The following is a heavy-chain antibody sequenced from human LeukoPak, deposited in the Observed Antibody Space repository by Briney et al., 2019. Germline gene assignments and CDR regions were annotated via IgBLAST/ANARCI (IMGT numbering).Heavy chain of an antibody. CDR2: IYYSGTT. CDR1: GGSISSYY. D-gene: IGHD6-13*01. J-gene: IGHJ4*02. Sequence: SETLSLTCTVSGGSISSYYWSWIRQPPGRGLEWIGYIYYSGTTNYNPSLKSRVTISVDTSKNQFSLKLSSVTAADTAVYYCARGVYIAAAQYAYWGQGTLVTVSS. CDR3: ARGVYIAAAQYAY. V-gene: IGHV4-59*01.